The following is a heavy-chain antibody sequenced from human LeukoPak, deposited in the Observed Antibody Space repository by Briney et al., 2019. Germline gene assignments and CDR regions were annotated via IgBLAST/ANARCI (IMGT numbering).Heavy chain of an antibody. CDR1: GGSISGYY. J-gene: IGHJ4*02. D-gene: IGHD4-17*01. V-gene: IGHV4-59*08. CDR3: ARAGYGDLASLDLVDY. Sequence: PSETLSLTCTVSGGSISGYYWSWIRQPPGKGLEWIGYIYYSGSTKYNPSLKSRVTISADTSKNQFSLKLSSVTAADTAVYYCARAGYGDLASLDLVDYWGQGTLVTVSS. CDR2: IYYSGST.